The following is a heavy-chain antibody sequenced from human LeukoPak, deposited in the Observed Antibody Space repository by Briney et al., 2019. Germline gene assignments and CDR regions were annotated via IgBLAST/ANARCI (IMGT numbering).Heavy chain of an antibody. CDR1: GGSISSSSYY. J-gene: IGHJ4*02. CDR3: ARWGDGYNPPGGDY. D-gene: IGHD5-24*01. V-gene: IGHV4-39*07. CDR2: IYYSGST. Sequence: TSETLSLTCTVSGGSISSSSYYWGWIRQPPGKGLEWIGSIYYSGSTNYNPSLKSRVTISVDTSKNQFSLKLSSVTAADTAVYYCARWGDGYNPPGGDYWGQGTLVTVSS.